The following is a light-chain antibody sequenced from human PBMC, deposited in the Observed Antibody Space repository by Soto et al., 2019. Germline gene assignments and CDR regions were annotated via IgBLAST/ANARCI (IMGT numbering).Light chain of an antibody. CDR2: DAS. V-gene: IGKV1-5*01. J-gene: IGKJ1*01. CDR3: QQYNSYPGT. Sequence: DVHMTQSPCTLSACVEDRVTNTCRASQSSSSWLAWYQQKPGKAPKLLIYDASSLESGVLSRFSGSGSGTEFTLTISSLQPDDFATYYCQQYNSYPGTFGQGTKVDIK. CDR1: QSSSSW.